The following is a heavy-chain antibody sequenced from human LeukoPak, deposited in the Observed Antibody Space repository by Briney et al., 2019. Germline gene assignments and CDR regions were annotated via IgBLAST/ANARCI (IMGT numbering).Heavy chain of an antibody. V-gene: IGHV4-34*01. J-gene: IGHJ2*01. D-gene: IGHD1-26*01. CDR2: INHSGST. CDR1: GGSFSGYY. CDR3: ARGPVVGATKGRYFDL. Sequence: SETLSLTCAVYGGSFSGYYWSWIRQPPGKGLEWIGEINHSGSTNYNPSLKSRVTISVDTSKNQFSLKLSSVTAADTAVYYCARGPVVGATKGRYFDLWGRGTLVTVSS.